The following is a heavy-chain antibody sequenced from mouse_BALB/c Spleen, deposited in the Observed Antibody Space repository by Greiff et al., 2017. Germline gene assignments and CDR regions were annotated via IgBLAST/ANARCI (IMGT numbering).Heavy chain of an antibody. CDR3: KGYYGSSFDY. CDR2: INPENGDT. D-gene: IGHD1-1*01. J-gene: IGHJ2*01. Sequence: VQLQQSGAELVRSGASVKLSCTASGFNIKDYYMHWVKQRPEQGLEWIGWINPENGDTEYAPKFQGKAIMTADTSSNTAYLQLSSLTSEDTAVYYCKGYYGSSFDYWGQGTTLTVSS. V-gene: IGHV14-4*02. CDR1: GFNIKDYY.